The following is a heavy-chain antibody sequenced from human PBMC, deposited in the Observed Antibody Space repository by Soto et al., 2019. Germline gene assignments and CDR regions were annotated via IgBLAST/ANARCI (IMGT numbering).Heavy chain of an antibody. D-gene: IGHD6-6*01. V-gene: IGHV1-58*01. Sequence: SVKVSCKASGFTFTSSAVQWVRQARGQRLEWIGWIVVGSGNTNYAQKFQERVTITRDMSTSTAYMELSSLRSEDTAVYYCAASLGFSYSSSSSKGGYYYGMDVWGQGTTVTVSS. J-gene: IGHJ6*02. CDR3: AASLGFSYSSSSSKGGYYYGMDV. CDR1: GFTFTSSA. CDR2: IVVGSGNT.